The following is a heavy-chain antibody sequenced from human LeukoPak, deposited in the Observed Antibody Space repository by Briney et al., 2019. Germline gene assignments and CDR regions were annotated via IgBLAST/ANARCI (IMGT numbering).Heavy chain of an antibody. CDR3: ARHYGDDYGMDV. Sequence: QPGGSLRLSCAASGFTFTSYWMHWVRHASGKGLVWVSRIDSDGSSRTYADAVKGRFTISRDNAKNTLYLEMNSLRVEDTAVYYCARHYGDDYGMDVWGQGTTVTVSS. J-gene: IGHJ6*02. CDR2: IDSDGSSR. CDR1: GFTFTSYW. D-gene: IGHD4-17*01. V-gene: IGHV3-74*01.